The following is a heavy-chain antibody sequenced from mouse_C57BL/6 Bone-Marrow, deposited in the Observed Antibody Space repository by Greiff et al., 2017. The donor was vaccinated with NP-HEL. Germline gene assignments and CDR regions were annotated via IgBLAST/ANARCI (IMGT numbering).Heavy chain of an antibody. Sequence: EVQLVESGAELVRPGASVKLSCTASGFNIKDDYMHWVKQRPEQGLEWIGWIDPENGDTEYASKFQGKATITADTSSNTAYLQLSSLTSEDTAVYYCTTCELGLYYYAMDYWGQGTSVTVSS. J-gene: IGHJ4*01. CDR1: GFNIKDDY. D-gene: IGHD4-1*01. CDR2: IDPENGDT. V-gene: IGHV14-4*01. CDR3: TTCELGLYYYAMDY.